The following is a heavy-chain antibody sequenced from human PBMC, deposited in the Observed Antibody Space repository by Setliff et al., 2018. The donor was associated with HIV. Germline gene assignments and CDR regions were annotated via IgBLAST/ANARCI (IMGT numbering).Heavy chain of an antibody. CDR3: ARVITVTISYYYGMDV. D-gene: IGHD4-17*01. V-gene: IGHV1-69*10. J-gene: IGHJ6*02. CDR2: IIPILGIA. CDR1: GYTFTSYA. Sequence: ASVKVSCKASGYTFTSYAISWVRQAPGQGLEWMGGIIPILGIANYAQKFQGRVTITADESTSTAYMELSSLRSEDTAVYYCARVITVTISYYYGMDVWGQGTTVTVSS.